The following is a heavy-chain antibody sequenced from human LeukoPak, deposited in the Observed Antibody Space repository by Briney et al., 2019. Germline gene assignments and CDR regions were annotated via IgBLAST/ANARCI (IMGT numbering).Heavy chain of an antibody. V-gene: IGHV1-2*02. J-gene: IGHJ5*02. CDR1: GYTFTSYD. D-gene: IGHD6-13*01. Sequence: GASVKVSCKASGYTFTSYDIIWLRQATGQGLDWMGWINPNSGATNYAQKFQGRVTMTRDTSISTAYMELSRLRSDDTAVYYCARDGYSSSWYSLSGENNWFDPWGQGTLVTVSS. CDR3: ARDGYSSSWYSLSGENNWFDP. CDR2: INPNSGAT.